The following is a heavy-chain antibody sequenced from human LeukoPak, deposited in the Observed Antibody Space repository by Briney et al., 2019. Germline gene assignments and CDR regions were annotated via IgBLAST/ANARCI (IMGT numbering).Heavy chain of an antibody. Sequence: SDPLPLTCSLWGRPLSRLLGRDTRAPPERARVGMGYLYYSGSTNYTPSLKSRVTISVDTSKNQFSLKLSSVTAADTAVYYCARALTEKYYDILGGDRYYYYGMDVWGQGTTVTVSS. CDR3: ARALTEKYYDILGGDRYYYYGMDV. CDR2: LYYSGST. CDR1: GRPLSRLL. V-gene: IGHV4-59*11. J-gene: IGHJ6*02. D-gene: IGHD3-9*01.